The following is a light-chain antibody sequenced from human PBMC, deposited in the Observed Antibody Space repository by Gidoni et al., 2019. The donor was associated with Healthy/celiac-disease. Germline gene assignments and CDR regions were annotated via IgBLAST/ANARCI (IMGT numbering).Light chain of an antibody. CDR1: QSISSW. V-gene: IGKV1-5*01. J-gene: IGKJ4*01. CDR3: QQYNSYSGT. CDR2: DAS. Sequence: DIQMTQSPSTLSASVGDRVPITCRASQSISSWLAWYQQEPGKAPKLLIYDASSLESGVPSRFSGSGSGTEFTLTISSLQPDDFATYYCQQYNSYSGTFGGGTKVEIK.